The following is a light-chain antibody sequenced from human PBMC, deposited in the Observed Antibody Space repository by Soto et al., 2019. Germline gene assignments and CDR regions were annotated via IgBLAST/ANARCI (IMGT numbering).Light chain of an antibody. CDR1: QSVSSY. V-gene: IGKV3-11*01. CDR2: DAS. CDR3: QKRSDWSPP. J-gene: IGKJ5*01. Sequence: EIVLTPSPATLSFPPGEIATLSCMASQSVSSYLAWYQQKPGQAPRLLIYDASNRATGIPARFSGSGSGTDFTLTISSLEPEDFAVYYCQKRSDWSPPFGQGTRRAIK.